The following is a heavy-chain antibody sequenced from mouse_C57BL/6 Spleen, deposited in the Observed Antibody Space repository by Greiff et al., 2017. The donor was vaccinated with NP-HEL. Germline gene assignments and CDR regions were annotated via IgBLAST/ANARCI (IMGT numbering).Heavy chain of an antibody. CDR3: ARGPSDGYYLYYYAMDY. V-gene: IGHV14-2*01. CDR2: IDPEDGET. D-gene: IGHD2-3*01. Sequence: EVQLQQSGAELVKPGASVKLSCTASGFNIKDYYMHWVKQRTEQGLEWIGRIDPEDGETKYAPKFQGKATITADTSSNTAYLQLSSLTSEDTAVYYCARGPSDGYYLYYYAMDYWGQGTSVTVSS. J-gene: IGHJ4*01. CDR1: GFNIKDYY.